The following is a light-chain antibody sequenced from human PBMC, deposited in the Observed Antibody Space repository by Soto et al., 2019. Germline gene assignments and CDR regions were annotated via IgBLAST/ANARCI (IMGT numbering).Light chain of an antibody. CDR1: SSDVGGYNF. Sequence: QSALTQPASVSGSPGQSITISCTGTSSDVGGYNFVSWYQQHPGKAPKFIIYDVRNRPSGVSNRFSGSRSGNTASLTISRLQAEDEADYYCSSYTSSSTVIFGGGTKVTVL. CDR2: DVR. CDR3: SSYTSSSTVI. V-gene: IGLV2-14*03. J-gene: IGLJ2*01.